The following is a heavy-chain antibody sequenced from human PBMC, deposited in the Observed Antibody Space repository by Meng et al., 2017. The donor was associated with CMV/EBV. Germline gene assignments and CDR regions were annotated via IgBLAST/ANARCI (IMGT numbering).Heavy chain of an antibody. CDR2: INHSGST. CDR3: ARGGPAARYYHYYYGMDV. V-gene: IGHV4-34*01. CDR1: GGSFSGYY. J-gene: IGHJ6*02. D-gene: IGHD2-2*01. Sequence: SETLSLTCAVYGGSFSGYYWSWIRQPPGKGLEWIGEINHSGSTNYNPSLKSRVTISVDTSKNQFSLKLSSVTAADTAVYYCARGGPAARYYHYYYGMDVWGQGTTVTVSS.